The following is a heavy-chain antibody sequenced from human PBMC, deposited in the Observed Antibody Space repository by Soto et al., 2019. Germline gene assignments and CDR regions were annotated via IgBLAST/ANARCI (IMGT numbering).Heavy chain of an antibody. Sequence: QVQLVESGGGVVQPGTSLRLSCAASGFTFSSYVMHWARQAPGKGLEWVAGIAHNGNAKHYADSVKDRFTISRDNSRNTLYLQMSGLRLEDTALYYCATDDESSGHAGTFYHWGQGTLVTVSS. CDR2: IAHNGNAK. V-gene: IGHV3-30*03. CDR1: GFTFSSYV. J-gene: IGHJ1*01. CDR3: ATDDESSGHAGTFYH. D-gene: IGHD3-22*01.